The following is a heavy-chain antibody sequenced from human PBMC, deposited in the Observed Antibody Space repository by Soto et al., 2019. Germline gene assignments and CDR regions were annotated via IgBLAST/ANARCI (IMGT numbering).Heavy chain of an antibody. CDR3: ARLGFNYDFLSGYYNVNHYYGIDV. CDR2: IYPGDSDT. V-gene: IGHV5-51*01. D-gene: IGHD3-3*01. Sequence: PGESLKISCKGSGYSFTSYWIGWVRQMPGKGLEWMGIIYPGDSDTRYSPSFQGQVTISADKSINSVYLQWSSLKASDTATYYCARLGFNYDFLSGYYNVNHYYGIDVRGQGTTVTVSS. J-gene: IGHJ6*02. CDR1: GYSFTSYW.